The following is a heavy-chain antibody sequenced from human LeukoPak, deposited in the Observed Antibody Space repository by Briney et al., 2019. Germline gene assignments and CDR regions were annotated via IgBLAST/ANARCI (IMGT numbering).Heavy chain of an antibody. Sequence: SETLSLTCTVSGVSMSAYQWSWVRQSPEKGLEWIGCINTKGETSYNPSLKSRVTTSADTSKSQFSLRLTSVTAADTAVYYCATSNDAKIAPFDHWGQGAPVTVSS. J-gene: IGHJ4*02. CDR2: INTKGET. CDR3: ATSNDAKIAPFDH. V-gene: IGHV4-4*09. CDR1: GVSMSAYQ. D-gene: IGHD2-21*01.